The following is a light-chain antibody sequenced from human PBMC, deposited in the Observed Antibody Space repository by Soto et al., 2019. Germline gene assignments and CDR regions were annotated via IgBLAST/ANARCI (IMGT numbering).Light chain of an antibody. CDR1: QSVSDNY. CDR3: QQYGTSLYT. J-gene: IGKJ2*01. Sequence: EIVLTQSPGTLSLSPGERAALSCRASQSVSDNYLAWYQQKVGQAPRLLIYGASSRATGIPDRFSGSGSGTDFTLTISRLEPEDFAVYYCQQYGTSLYTFGQGTKLEIK. V-gene: IGKV3-20*01. CDR2: GAS.